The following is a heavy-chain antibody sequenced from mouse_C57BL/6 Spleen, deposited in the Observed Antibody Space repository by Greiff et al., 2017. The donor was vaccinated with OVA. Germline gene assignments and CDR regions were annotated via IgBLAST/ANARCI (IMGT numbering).Heavy chain of an antibody. Sequence: QVQLQQPGAELVMPGASVKLSCKASGYTFTSYWMHWVKQRPGQGLEWIGEIDPSDSYTNYNQKFKGKSTLTVDKSSSTAYMQLSSLTSEDSAVYYCARRPVEDYFDYWGQGTTLTVSS. CDR3: ARRPVEDYFDY. CDR1: GYTFTSYW. J-gene: IGHJ2*01. CDR2: IDPSDSYT. V-gene: IGHV1-69*01.